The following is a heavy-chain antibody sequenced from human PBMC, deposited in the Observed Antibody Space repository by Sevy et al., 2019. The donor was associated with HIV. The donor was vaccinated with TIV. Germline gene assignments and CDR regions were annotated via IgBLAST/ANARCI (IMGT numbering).Heavy chain of an antibody. V-gene: IGHV3-48*04. Sequence: GGSLRLSCAASGFTFSVYSMNWVRQAPGKGLEWLSYIGSSGSTIAYADSVKGRFPISRDNAWSSLFLQMNSLRPEDTAVYYCASDVYYSDGSGYDFEHWGHGTLVTVSS. D-gene: IGHD3-22*01. CDR1: GFTFSVYS. CDR2: IGSSGSTI. CDR3: ASDVYYSDGSGYDFEH. J-gene: IGHJ4*01.